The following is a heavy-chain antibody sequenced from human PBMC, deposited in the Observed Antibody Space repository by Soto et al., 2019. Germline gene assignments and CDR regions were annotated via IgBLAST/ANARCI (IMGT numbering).Heavy chain of an antibody. Sequence: PSETLSLTCTVSGGSISSSTYYWDWIRQPPGKGLEWIGAMYYTGNKNYNPSLESRVTMSVDTSKNQFSLKLSSVTPTDTAVYYCARRSSSSGDYYYGMDVWGQGTTVTVSS. CDR2: MYYTGNK. CDR3: ARRSSSSGDYYYGMDV. D-gene: IGHD6-6*01. CDR1: GGSISSSTYY. J-gene: IGHJ6*02. V-gene: IGHV4-39*01.